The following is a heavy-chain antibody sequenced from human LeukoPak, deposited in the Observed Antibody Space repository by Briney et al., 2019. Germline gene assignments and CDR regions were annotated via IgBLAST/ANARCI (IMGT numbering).Heavy chain of an antibody. J-gene: IGHJ6*02. Sequence: SQTLSLTCAISGDSVSSNSAAWNWIRQSPSRGLEWLGRTYYRSKWYNDYAVSVKSPITINPDTSKNQFSLQLNSVTPEDTAVYYCAREGVVPAGMGYYYYYGMDVWGQGTTVTVSS. CDR2: TYYRSKWYN. V-gene: IGHV6-1*01. D-gene: IGHD2-2*01. CDR3: AREGVVPAGMGYYYYYGMDV. CDR1: GDSVSSNSAA.